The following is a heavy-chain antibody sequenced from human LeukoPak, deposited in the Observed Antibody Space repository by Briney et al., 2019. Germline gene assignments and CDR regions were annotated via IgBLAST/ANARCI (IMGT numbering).Heavy chain of an antibody. Sequence: GRSLRLSCAASGFTFSTYAMHWVRQGPGKGLEWVAVISYDGSNKYYADSVKGRFTISRDNSKNTLYLQMSSLSAEDTAVYYCARTTTPHYYGSGSYALGYWGQGTLSPSPQ. V-gene: IGHV3-30-3*01. D-gene: IGHD3-10*01. CDR2: ISYDGSNK. CDR3: ARTTTPHYYGSGSYALGY. CDR1: GFTFSTYA. J-gene: IGHJ4*02.